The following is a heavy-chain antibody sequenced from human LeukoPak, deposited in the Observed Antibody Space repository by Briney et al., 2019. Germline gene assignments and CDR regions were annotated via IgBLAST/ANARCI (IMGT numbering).Heavy chain of an antibody. V-gene: IGHV3-11*04. D-gene: IGHD6-13*01. Sequence: GGSLRLSCAASGLTFSDYYMSWIRQAPGKGLEWVSYISSSGSTIYYADSVKGRFTISRDNAKNSLYLQMNSLRAEDTAVYYCASGPGYSSSWYFDYWGQGTLVTVSS. CDR1: GLTFSDYY. CDR2: ISSSGSTI. J-gene: IGHJ4*02. CDR3: ASGPGYSSSWYFDY.